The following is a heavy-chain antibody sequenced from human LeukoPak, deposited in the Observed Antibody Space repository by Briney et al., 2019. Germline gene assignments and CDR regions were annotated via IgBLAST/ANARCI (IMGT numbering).Heavy chain of an antibody. J-gene: IGHJ4*02. CDR2: INSDGSST. CDR3: AKGGATVIDY. V-gene: IGHV3-74*01. D-gene: IGHD4-17*01. CDR1: GFTLGNYW. Sequence: PGGSLRLSCAASGFTLGNYWMHWVRQAPGKGLVWVSRINSDGSSTTSADSVKGRFTISRDNAKNTLYLQMNSLRAEDTAVYYCAKGGATVIDYWGQGTLVTVSS.